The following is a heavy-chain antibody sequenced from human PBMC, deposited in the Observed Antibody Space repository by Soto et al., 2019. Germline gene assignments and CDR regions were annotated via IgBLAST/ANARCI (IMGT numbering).Heavy chain of an antibody. J-gene: IGHJ6*02. CDR3: ARDGALGENHYYYGMDV. CDR2: ISAYNGNT. D-gene: IGHD3-16*01. Sequence: QVQLVQSGAEVKKPGASVKVSCKASGYTFTNYGISWVRQAPGQGLEWMGWISAYNGNTNYAQKFQGRVTMTTDTSTSKAYMELRSLRSDDTAVYYCARDGALGENHYYYGMDVWGQGTTVTVSS. CDR1: GYTFTNYG. V-gene: IGHV1-18*01.